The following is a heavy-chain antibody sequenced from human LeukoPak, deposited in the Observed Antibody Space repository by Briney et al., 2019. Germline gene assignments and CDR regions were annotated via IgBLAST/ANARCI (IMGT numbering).Heavy chain of an antibody. CDR3: ARGDDSSGYYIDY. J-gene: IGHJ4*02. CDR1: GGSFSGYY. V-gene: IGHV4-34*01. Sequence: SSETLSLTCAVYGGSFSGYYWSWIRQPPGKGLEWIGEINHSGSTNYNPSLKSRVTISVDTSKNQFSLKLSSVTAADTAVYYCARGDDSSGYYIDYWGQGTLVTVSS. CDR2: INHSGST. D-gene: IGHD3-22*01.